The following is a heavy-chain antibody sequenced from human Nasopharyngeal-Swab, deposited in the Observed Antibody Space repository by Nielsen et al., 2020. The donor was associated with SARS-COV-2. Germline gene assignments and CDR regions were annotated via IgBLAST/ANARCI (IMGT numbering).Heavy chain of an antibody. CDR1: GFTFSSYA. D-gene: IGHD5-18*01. Sequence: GESLKISCAASGFTFSSYAMSWVRQAPGKGLEWVSVIYSGGSSTYYADSVKGRLTISRDNSKNTLYLQMNSLRAEDTAVYYCAAGGYSYGFWGQGTLVTGSS. J-gene: IGHJ4*02. CDR2: IYSGGSST. V-gene: IGHV3-23*03. CDR3: AAGGYSYGF.